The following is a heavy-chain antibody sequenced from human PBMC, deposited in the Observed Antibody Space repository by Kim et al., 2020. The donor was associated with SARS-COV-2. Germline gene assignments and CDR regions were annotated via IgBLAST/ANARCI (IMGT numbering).Heavy chain of an antibody. V-gene: IGHV1-46*01. D-gene: IGHD3-16*01. CDR3: ARETGGVTNYYYYGMDV. J-gene: IGHJ6*02. Sequence: FQGRGTMTRDTSTSTVYMELSSLRSEDTAVYYCARETGGVTNYYYYGMDVWGQGTTVTVSS.